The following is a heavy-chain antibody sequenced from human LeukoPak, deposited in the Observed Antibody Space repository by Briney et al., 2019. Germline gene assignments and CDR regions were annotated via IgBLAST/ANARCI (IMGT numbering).Heavy chain of an antibody. CDR2: IYYSGST. D-gene: IGHD2-21*02. CDR3: AGGLLRAGPPRVDY. Sequence: PSETLSLTCTVSGGSISSSSYYWGWIRQPPGKGLEWIGSIYYSGSTYYNPSLKSRVTISVDTSKNQFSLKLSSVTAADTAVYYCAGGLLRAGPPRVDYWGQGTLVTVSS. V-gene: IGHV4-39*07. CDR1: GGSISSSSYY. J-gene: IGHJ4*02.